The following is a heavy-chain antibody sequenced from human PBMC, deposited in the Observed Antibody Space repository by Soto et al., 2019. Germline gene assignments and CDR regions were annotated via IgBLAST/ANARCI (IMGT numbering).Heavy chain of an antibody. D-gene: IGHD3-22*01. CDR1: GFTFSSYA. CDR3: AKDARAYDYYDSSGYYYSSYKV. CDR2: ISVSGGST. Sequence: HPGGSLRLSCAASGFTFSSYAMSWVRQAPGKGLEWVSVISVSGGSTYYADSVKGRFTISRDNPKNTLYLQMNSLRAEDTAVYYCAKDARAYDYYDSSGYYYSSYKVWGQGTLVTVSS. V-gene: IGHV3-23*01. J-gene: IGHJ4*02.